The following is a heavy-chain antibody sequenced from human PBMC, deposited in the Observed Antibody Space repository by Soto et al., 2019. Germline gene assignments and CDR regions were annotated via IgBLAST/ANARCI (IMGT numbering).Heavy chain of an antibody. J-gene: IGHJ3*02. D-gene: IGHD3-10*01. V-gene: IGHV4-39*01. CDR2: IYYSGST. CDR1: GGSISSSSYY. Sequence: QLQLQESGPGLVKPSETLSLTCTVSGGSISSSSYYWGWIRQPPGKGLEWIGSIYYSGSTYYNPSVESRLTMSVDTSRSQFSLKLSFVTAADAAVYYCAKVGSGSYSDAFDIWGQGTMLTVSS. CDR3: AKVGSGSYSDAFDI.